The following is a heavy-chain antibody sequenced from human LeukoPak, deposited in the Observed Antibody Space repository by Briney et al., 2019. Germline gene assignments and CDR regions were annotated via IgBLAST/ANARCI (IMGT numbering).Heavy chain of an antibody. D-gene: IGHD6-13*01. CDR1: GGSISSHY. Sequence: SETLSLTCTVSGGSISSHYWSWIRQPPGKGLEWIGYIYYSGSTNYNPSLRSRVTISVDTSKNQFSLKLSSVTAADTAVYYCARVPGSSWYYYGMDVWGQGTTVTVSS. J-gene: IGHJ6*02. CDR2: IYYSGST. CDR3: ARVPGSSWYYYGMDV. V-gene: IGHV4-59*11.